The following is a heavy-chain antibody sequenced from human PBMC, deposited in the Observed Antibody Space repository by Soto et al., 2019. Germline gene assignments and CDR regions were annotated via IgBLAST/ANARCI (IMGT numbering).Heavy chain of an antibody. CDR1: GGTFSSCT. V-gene: IGHV1-69*02. D-gene: IGHD3-10*01. Sequence: GASVKVSCKASGGTFSSCTISWVRQAPGQGLEWMGRIIPILGIANYAQKFQGRVTITADKSTSTAYMELSSLRSEDTAVYYCARVGDYGSGSYYNDNAFDIWGQGTMVTVS. CDR3: ARVGDYGSGSYYNDNAFDI. CDR2: IIPILGIA. J-gene: IGHJ3*02.